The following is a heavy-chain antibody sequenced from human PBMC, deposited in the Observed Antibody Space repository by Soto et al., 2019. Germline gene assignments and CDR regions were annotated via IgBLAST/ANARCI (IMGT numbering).Heavy chain of an antibody. CDR3: ARVDIPYNRYFDWLLSTDAFDI. CDR2: ISAYNGNT. J-gene: IGHJ3*02. CDR1: GYTFTSYG. D-gene: IGHD3-9*01. Sequence: GASVKVSCKASGYTFTSYGISWVRQAPRQGLEWMGWISAYNGNTNYAQKLQGRVTMTTDTSTSTAYMELRSLRSDDTAVYYCARVDIPYNRYFDWLLSTDAFDIWGQGTMVTVSS. V-gene: IGHV1-18*01.